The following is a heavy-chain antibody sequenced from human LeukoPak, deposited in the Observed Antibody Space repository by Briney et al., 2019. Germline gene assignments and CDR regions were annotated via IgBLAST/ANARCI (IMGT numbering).Heavy chain of an antibody. CDR2: ISSSSSYI. Sequence: PGGSLRLSCAASGFTFSSYWMHWVRQAPGKGLEWVSSISSSSSYIYYADSVKGRFTISRDNAKNSLYLQMNSLRAEDTAVYYCARDQCSSTSCYVFNWGQGTLVTVSS. V-gene: IGHV3-21*01. CDR3: ARDQCSSTSCYVFN. D-gene: IGHD2-2*01. J-gene: IGHJ4*02. CDR1: GFTFSSYW.